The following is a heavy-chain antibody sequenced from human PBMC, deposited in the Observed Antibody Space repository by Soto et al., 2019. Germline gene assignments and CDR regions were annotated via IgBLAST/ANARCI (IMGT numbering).Heavy chain of an antibody. CDR1: GYSFTSYW. V-gene: IGHV5-51*01. CDR2: IYPGDSDT. Sequence: GESLKISCKGSGYSFTSYWIGWVRQMPGKGLEWMGIIYPGDSDTRYSPSFQGQVTISADKSISTAYLQWSSLKASDTAMYYCASQLYCSGGSCYPPDAFDIWGQGTMVTV. D-gene: IGHD2-15*01. J-gene: IGHJ3*02. CDR3: ASQLYCSGGSCYPPDAFDI.